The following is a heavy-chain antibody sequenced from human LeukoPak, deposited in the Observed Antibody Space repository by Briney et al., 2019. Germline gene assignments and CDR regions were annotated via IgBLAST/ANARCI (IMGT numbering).Heavy chain of an antibody. V-gene: IGHV3-7*01. CDR1: GFTFSSYW. Sequence: PGGSLRLSCAASGFTFSSYWMSWVRQAPGQGLEWVAKIKQDGSEKYYVDSVKGRFTISRDNAKNSLYLQMNSLRAEDTAVYYCARSAGFGELLPNYFDYWGQGTLVTVSS. CDR2: IKQDGSEK. CDR3: ARSAGFGELLPNYFDY. D-gene: IGHD3-10*01. J-gene: IGHJ4*02.